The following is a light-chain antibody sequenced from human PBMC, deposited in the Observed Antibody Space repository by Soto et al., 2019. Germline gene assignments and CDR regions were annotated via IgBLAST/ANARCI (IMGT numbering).Light chain of an antibody. J-gene: IGKJ2*01. CDR2: GGS. CDR1: QSISVY. CDR3: HQYATSSPT. Sequence: DIQMTQSPSTLYASVGDRVTITCRASQSISVYLAWYQQRPREAPKLLIYGGSSLESGVPSRFSGSGSGTEFTLTISSLQPTDFATYYCHQYATSSPTFGQGTKLEI. V-gene: IGKV1-5*01.